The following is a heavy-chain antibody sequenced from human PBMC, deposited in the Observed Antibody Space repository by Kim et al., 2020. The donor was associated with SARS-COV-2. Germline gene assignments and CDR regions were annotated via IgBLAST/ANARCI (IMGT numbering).Heavy chain of an antibody. V-gene: IGHV1-69*13. Sequence: SVKVSCKASGGTFSSYAISWVRQAPGQGLEWMGGIIPIFGTANYAQKFQGRVTITADESTSTAYMELSSLRSEDTAVYYCARSSYYYGSWSYCPDYWGQGTLVTVSS. CDR2: IIPIFGTA. D-gene: IGHD3-10*01. CDR3: ARSSYYYGSWSYCPDY. J-gene: IGHJ4*02. CDR1: GGTFSSYA.